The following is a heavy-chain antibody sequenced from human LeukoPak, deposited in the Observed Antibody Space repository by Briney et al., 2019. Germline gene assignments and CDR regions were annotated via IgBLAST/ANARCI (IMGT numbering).Heavy chain of an antibody. Sequence: GGSLRLSCEASGFTFSSYWMSWVRQAPGKGLEWVAHIKQDGSEKKYLDSVKGRFTISRDNAKNSMYLQMNSLRAEDTAVYYCAVVEDTAKYYYYYMDVWGKGTTVTISS. CDR1: GFTFSSYW. J-gene: IGHJ6*03. CDR3: AVVEDTAKYYYYYMDV. V-gene: IGHV3-7*01. D-gene: IGHD5-18*01. CDR2: IKQDGSEK.